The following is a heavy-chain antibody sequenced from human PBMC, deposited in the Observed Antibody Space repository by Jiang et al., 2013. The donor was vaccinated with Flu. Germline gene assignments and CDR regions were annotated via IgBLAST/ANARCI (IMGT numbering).Heavy chain of an antibody. CDR1: GYTLTTYA. J-gene: IGHJ4*02. Sequence: QSGSEFKKPGASVMVSCKASGYTLTTYAMNWVRQAPGQGLEWMGWINTNTGNPRYGQGFTGRFVFSLDTSVTTAYLEISSLQAEDTAVYYCARAGRAGSTGWYDYFEYWGQGTLVTVSS. V-gene: IGHV7-4-1*02. CDR3: ARAGRAGSTGWYDYFEY. CDR2: INTNTGNP. D-gene: IGHD6-19*01.